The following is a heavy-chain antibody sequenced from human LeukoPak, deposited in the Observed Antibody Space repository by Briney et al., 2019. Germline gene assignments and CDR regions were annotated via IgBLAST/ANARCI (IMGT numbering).Heavy chain of an antibody. CDR3: AREYSSSSGRSFDY. Sequence: GGSLRLSCAASGFTFSSYAMHWVRQAPGKGLEWVAVISYDGSNKYYADSVKGRFTISRDNAKNSLYLQMNSLRAEDTAVYYCAREYSSSSGRSFDYWGQGTLVTVSS. J-gene: IGHJ4*02. D-gene: IGHD6-6*01. CDR2: ISYDGSNK. V-gene: IGHV3-30-3*01. CDR1: GFTFSSYA.